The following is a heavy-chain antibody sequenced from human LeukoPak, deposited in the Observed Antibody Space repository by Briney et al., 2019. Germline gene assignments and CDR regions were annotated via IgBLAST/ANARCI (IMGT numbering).Heavy chain of an antibody. CDR1: GVSINDYY. CDR3: ARIRCGHSGSVCYNH. Sequence: TSETLSLTCGVFGVSINDYYWSWIRQSPGKGLECIGEISHTEGTRYNPSLESRVTMSVGTSENQLSLKLIFVTAADTAVYYCARIRCGHSGSVCYNHWGLGTLVTVSS. V-gene: IGHV4-34*01. D-gene: IGHD2-21*01. J-gene: IGHJ4*02. CDR2: ISHTEGT.